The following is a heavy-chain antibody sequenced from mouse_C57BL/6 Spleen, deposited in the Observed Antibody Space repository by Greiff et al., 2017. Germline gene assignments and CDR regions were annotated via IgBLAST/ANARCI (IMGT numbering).Heavy chain of an antibody. CDR1: GFTFSDYG. V-gene: IGHV5-17*01. CDR3: ARPSYYDYDRFAY. J-gene: IGHJ3*01. CDR2: ISSGSSTI. D-gene: IGHD2-4*01. Sequence: EVKLVESGGGLVKPGGSLKLSCAASGFTFSDYGMHWVRQAPEKGLEWVAYISSGSSTINYADTVKGRFTISRDNAKNTLFLQMTSLRSEDTAMYYCARPSYYDYDRFAYWGQGTLVTVSA.